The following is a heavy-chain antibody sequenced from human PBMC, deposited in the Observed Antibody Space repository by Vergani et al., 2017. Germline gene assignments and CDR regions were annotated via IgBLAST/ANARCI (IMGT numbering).Heavy chain of an antibody. J-gene: IGHJ3*02. CDR2: IYTSGST. V-gene: IGHV4-61*02. CDR1: GGSISSSSYY. Sequence: QLQLQESGPGLVKPSETLSLTCTVSGGSISSSSYYWSWIRQPAGKGLEWIGRIYTSGSTNYNPSLKSRVTMSVDTSKNQFSLKLSSVTAADTAVYYCARDKRLSRAYNAFDIWGQGTMVTVSS. CDR3: ARDKRLSRAYNAFDI. D-gene: IGHD2-21*01.